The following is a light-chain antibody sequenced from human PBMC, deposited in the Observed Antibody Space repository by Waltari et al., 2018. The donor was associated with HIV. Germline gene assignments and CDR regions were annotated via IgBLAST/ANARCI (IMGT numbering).Light chain of an antibody. CDR1: SRRNYC. CDR3: NSRDSSGNHLYWV. CDR2: AKN. J-gene: IGLJ3*02. V-gene: IGLV3-19*01. Sequence: SSVLTQDPAVSVALGQTVRITCQGDSRRNYCESRYQQKPGQAPLLVMSAKNSRPSGIPNRFSGSNSGNTASLTITGAQAEDEADYYCNSRDSSGNHLYWVFGGGTKLTVL.